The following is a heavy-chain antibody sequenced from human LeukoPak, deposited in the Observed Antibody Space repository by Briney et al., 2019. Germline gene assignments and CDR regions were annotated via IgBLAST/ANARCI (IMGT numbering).Heavy chain of an antibody. D-gene: IGHD2-15*01. V-gene: IGHV3-23*01. Sequence: GGSLRLSCAASGFTFSSYAMSWVRQAPGKGLEWVSAISGSGGSTYYADSVKARFNMSRDNSKNTLYLQMHSLRAEDTAVYYCAKIRIGYFRFHPWRQGSLVSVSS. CDR1: GFTFSSYA. CDR3: AKIRIGYFRFHP. CDR2: ISGSGGST. J-gene: IGHJ5*02.